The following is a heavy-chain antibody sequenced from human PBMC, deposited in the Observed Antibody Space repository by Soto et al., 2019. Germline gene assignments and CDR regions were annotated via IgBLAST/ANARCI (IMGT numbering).Heavy chain of an antibody. CDR3: ARGYCTNGVSPNWFDP. CDR2: IIPIFGTA. CDR1: GGTFSSYA. V-gene: IGHV1-69*01. D-gene: IGHD2-8*01. J-gene: IGHJ5*02. Sequence: QVQLVQSGAEVQKPGSSVKVSCKASGGTFSSYAISWVRQAPGQGLEWMGGIIPIFGTANYAQKFQGRVTNNADESTSTAYMELRSLRSEDTAVYYCARGYCTNGVSPNWFDPWGQGTLVTVSS.